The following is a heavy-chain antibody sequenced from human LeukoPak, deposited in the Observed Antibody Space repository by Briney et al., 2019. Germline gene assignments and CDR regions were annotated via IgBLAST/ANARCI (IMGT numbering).Heavy chain of an antibody. V-gene: IGHV3-7*01. CDR1: GFTLSSYE. D-gene: IGHD2-21*01. Sequence: GGSLRLSCTVSGFTLSSYEMTWFRQAPGKGLEWVANIKQDGSEKYYVDSVKGRFTISRDNAKNSLYLQMDSLRVEDTAVYYCAIGIVGWGTFDYWGQGTLVTVSS. CDR2: IKQDGSEK. J-gene: IGHJ4*02. CDR3: AIGIVGWGTFDY.